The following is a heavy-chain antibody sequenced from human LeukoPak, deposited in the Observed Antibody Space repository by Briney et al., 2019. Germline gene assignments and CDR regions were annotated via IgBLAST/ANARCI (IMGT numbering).Heavy chain of an antibody. CDR3: ARVVSRIVGATARYWYFDL. V-gene: IGHV4-59*01. CDR2: IYYSGST. CDR1: GGSISSYY. D-gene: IGHD1-26*01. J-gene: IGHJ2*01. Sequence: SETLSLTCTASGGSISSYYWSWIRQPPGKGLEWIGYIYYSGSTNYNPSLKSRVTISVDTSKNQFSLKLSSVTAADTAVYYCARVVSRIVGATARYWYFDLWGRGTLVTVSS.